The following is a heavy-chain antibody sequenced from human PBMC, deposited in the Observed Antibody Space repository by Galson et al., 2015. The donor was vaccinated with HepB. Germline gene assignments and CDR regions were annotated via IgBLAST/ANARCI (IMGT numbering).Heavy chain of an antibody. CDR1: GGTFSSYA. D-gene: IGHD5-12*01. V-gene: IGHV1-69*06. CDR3: ARNSGYYTFYCMDV. Sequence: SVKVSCKASGGTFSSYAISWVRQAPGQGLEWVGGIIPIFGTANYAEKFQGRVTITADKSTSTAYMEMSSLRSEDTAVYYCARNSGYYTFYCMDVWGQGSPVTVSS. J-gene: IGHJ6*02. CDR2: IIPIFGTA.